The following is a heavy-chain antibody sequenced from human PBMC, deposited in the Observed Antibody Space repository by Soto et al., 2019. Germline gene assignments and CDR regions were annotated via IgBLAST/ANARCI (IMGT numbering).Heavy chain of an antibody. V-gene: IGHV3-23*01. CDR1: EFTFTNYA. CDR3: ARVERVAGLGY. Sequence: GGSLRLSCAAPEFTFTNYAMGWVRQAPGKGLEWVSVISGSGGSTYYADSVKGRFTISRDNSKNTLYLQMNSLRAGDAAVYYCARVERVAGLGYWGQGTLVTVSS. CDR2: ISGSGGST. J-gene: IGHJ4*02. D-gene: IGHD6-6*01.